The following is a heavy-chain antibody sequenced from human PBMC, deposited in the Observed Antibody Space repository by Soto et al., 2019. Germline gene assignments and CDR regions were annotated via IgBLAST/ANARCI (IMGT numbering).Heavy chain of an antibody. V-gene: IGHV4-39*01. CDR2: IRYSGST. CDR1: GDSISSSNYY. Sequence: PSETLSLTCTVSGDSISSSNYYWGWIRQPPGKGLEWIASIRYSGSTFYNPSLKSRVTISVDTSKNQFSLKLSSVTAADTAVYSCARLSYDSSGSRVWWFDPWGQGTLVTVSS. CDR3: ARLSYDSSGSRVWWFDP. J-gene: IGHJ5*02. D-gene: IGHD3-22*01.